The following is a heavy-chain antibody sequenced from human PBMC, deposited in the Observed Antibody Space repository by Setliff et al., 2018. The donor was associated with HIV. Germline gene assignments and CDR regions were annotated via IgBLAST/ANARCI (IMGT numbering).Heavy chain of an antibody. CDR1: GFTFSNYG. CDR3: ARDRVAGTLAFFFDN. V-gene: IGHV3-30*04. CDR2: TSYDGTDK. Sequence: GGSLRLSCTASGFTFSNYGFHWVRQAPGKRLEWVAVTSYDGTDKFYADSVKGRFTISRDNSKDTLYLQMNSLRLDDTALYCCARDRVAGTLAFFFDNWGQGTLVTVSS. D-gene: IGHD6-19*01. J-gene: IGHJ4*02.